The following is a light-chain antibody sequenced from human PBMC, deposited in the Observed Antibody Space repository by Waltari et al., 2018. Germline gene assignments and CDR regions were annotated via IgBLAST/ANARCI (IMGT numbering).Light chain of an antibody. CDR1: QRLTKNY. V-gene: IGKV3-20*01. J-gene: IGKJ2*01. CDR2: GAS. CDR3: QQYGSSIMYT. Sequence: VLTQSPGTLSLSPGERATLSCRASQRLTKNYLAWYQQKPGQAPRLRIYGASSRAAGIPDRFSGSVSGTDFTLTISRLEPEDFAVYYCQQYGSSIMYTFGQGTKLEIK.